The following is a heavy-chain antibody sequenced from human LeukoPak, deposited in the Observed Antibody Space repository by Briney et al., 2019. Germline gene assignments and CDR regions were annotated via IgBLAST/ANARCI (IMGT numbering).Heavy chain of an antibody. CDR2: INHSGST. D-gene: IGHD6-19*01. Sequence: PSETLSLTCAVYGGSFSGYYWSWIRHPPGKGLEWIGEINHSGSTNYNPSLKSRVTISVDTSKNQFSLKLSSVTAADTAVYYCARPQGWLGTQPFDYWGQGTLVTVSS. CDR1: GGSFSGYY. V-gene: IGHV4-34*01. J-gene: IGHJ4*02. CDR3: ARPQGWLGTQPFDY.